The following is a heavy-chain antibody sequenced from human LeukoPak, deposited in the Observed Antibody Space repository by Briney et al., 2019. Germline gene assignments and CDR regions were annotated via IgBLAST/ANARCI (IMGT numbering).Heavy chain of an antibody. J-gene: IGHJ5*02. V-gene: IGHV6-1*01. CDR1: GDSVSSNSAA. CDR3: ARVLMVRGVLGFDP. D-gene: IGHD3-10*01. CDR2: TYYRSKWYN. Sequence: SQTLSLTCAISGDSVSSNSAAWNWIRQSPSRGLKWLGRTYYRSKWYNDYAVSVKSRITINPDTSKNQFSLQLNSVTPEDTAVYYCARVLMVRGVLGFDPWGQGTLVTVSS.